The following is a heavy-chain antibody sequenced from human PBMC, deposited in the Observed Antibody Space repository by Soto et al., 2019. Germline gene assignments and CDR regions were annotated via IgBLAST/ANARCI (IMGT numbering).Heavy chain of an antibody. CDR3: FNVAFGY. CDR2: INQDGSEK. J-gene: IGHJ4*02. Sequence: PGGSLRLSSTASGIHSMSNWMTWVRQAPRKEPEWVANINQDGSEKYCADSVKGRFTISRDNAKNSLYLQMDSLRVEDTALYYCFNVAFGYWGRGTLVTVSS. CDR1: GIHSMSNW. V-gene: IGHV3-7*01.